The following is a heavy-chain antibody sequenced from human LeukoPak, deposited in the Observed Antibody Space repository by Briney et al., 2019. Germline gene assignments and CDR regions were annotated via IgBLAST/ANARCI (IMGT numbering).Heavy chain of an antibody. CDR1: GGSISSSSYY. Sequence: PSETLSLTCTVSGGSISSSSYYWGWIRQPPGKGLEWIGSIYYSGSTYYNPSLKSRVTISVDTSKNQFSLKLSSVTAADTAVYYCARVTSGWYLGGGNFDYWGQGTLVTVSS. CDR3: ARVTSGWYLGGGNFDY. V-gene: IGHV4-39*01. J-gene: IGHJ4*02. D-gene: IGHD6-19*01. CDR2: IYYSGST.